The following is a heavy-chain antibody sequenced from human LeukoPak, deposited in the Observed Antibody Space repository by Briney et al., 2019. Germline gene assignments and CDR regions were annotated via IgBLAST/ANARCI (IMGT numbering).Heavy chain of an antibody. Sequence: SETLSLTCAVYGGSFSGYYWSWIRQHPGKGLEWIGYIYYSGSTYYNPSLKSRVTISVDTSKNQFSLKLSSVTAADTAVYYCARGHSSSWYWGPYYYYGMDVWGQGTTVTVSS. J-gene: IGHJ6*02. CDR1: GGSFSGYY. CDR3: ARGHSSSWYWGPYYYYGMDV. CDR2: IYYSGST. D-gene: IGHD6-13*01. V-gene: IGHV4-31*11.